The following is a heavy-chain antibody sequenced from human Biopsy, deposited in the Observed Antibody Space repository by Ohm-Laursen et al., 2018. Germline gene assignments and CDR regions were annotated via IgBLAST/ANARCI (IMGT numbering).Heavy chain of an antibody. J-gene: IGHJ6*02. CDR1: GLRFSMYA. Sequence: SLRLSCTASGLRFSMYAMSWVRQAPGKGLEWVSAIGGSGGCTYYADSVKGRFTISMDDSKNTVYLQMNSLRVEDRAVYYCARPMSRVVAYGMDVWGQGTTVTVSS. D-gene: IGHD2-15*01. V-gene: IGHV3-23*01. CDR2: IGGSGGCT. CDR3: ARPMSRVVAYGMDV.